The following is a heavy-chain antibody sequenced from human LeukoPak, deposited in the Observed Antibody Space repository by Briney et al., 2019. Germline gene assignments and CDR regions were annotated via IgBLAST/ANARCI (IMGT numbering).Heavy chain of an antibody. Sequence: PGASLRLSCATSGFTFSGYAMNWVRLAPGKGLQWVSTITGSGARSYYADSVKGRFTISRDNSQNTLYLQMNSLRAEDTAVYYCAIATSESSGYKFDSWGQGPLVTVSS. V-gene: IGHV3-23*01. CDR2: ITGSGARS. D-gene: IGHD3-22*01. CDR3: AIATSESSGYKFDS. CDR1: GFTFSGYA. J-gene: IGHJ4*02.